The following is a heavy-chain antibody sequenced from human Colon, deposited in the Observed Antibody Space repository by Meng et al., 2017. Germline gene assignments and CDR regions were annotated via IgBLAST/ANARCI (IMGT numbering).Heavy chain of an antibody. CDR2: ISDYNGNT. CDR1: GYTFTSYC. V-gene: IGHV1-18*01. D-gene: IGHD3-22*01. Sequence: ASVKVSCKASGYTFTSYCISWVRQAPGQGREWRGWISDYNGNTNYAQKLQGRVTMTTDTSTSTAYMELRSLRSDDTAVYYCARAVHDSSGYYFSTSWYFDLWGRGTLVTVSS. CDR3: ARAVHDSSGYYFSTSWYFDL. J-gene: IGHJ2*01.